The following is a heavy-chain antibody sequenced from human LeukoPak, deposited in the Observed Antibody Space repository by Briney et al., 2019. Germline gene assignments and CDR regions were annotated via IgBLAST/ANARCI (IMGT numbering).Heavy chain of an antibody. Sequence: SETLSLTCTVSGGSISTLTYYWAWFRQPPGKGLEWIGSSYYSGTTYYNPSLKSRVTISVDTSKNQFSLKLSSVTAADTAVYYCARDPRSSGYCSGGSCSDWFDPWGQGTLVTVSS. CDR1: GGSISTLTYY. J-gene: IGHJ5*02. CDR3: ARDPRSSGYCSGGSCSDWFDP. CDR2: SYYSGTT. V-gene: IGHV4-39*07. D-gene: IGHD2-15*01.